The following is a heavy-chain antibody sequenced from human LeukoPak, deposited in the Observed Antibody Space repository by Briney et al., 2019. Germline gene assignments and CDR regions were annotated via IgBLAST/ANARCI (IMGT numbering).Heavy chain of an antibody. D-gene: IGHD3-3*01. J-gene: IGHJ4*02. CDR3: AKEQDDFWSDYGGG. CDR2: ISGNSGST. V-gene: IGHV3-23*01. Sequence: GGSLRLSCAASGFTFSSYAMSWVRQAPGKGLEWVSGISGNSGSTYHADSVKGRFTISRDNSMNTLDLQMNSLRAEDTAVYYCAKEQDDFWSDYGGGWGQGTLVTVSS. CDR1: GFTFSSYA.